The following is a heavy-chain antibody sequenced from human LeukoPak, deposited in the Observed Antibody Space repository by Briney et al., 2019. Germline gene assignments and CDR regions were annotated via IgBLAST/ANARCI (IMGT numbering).Heavy chain of an antibody. J-gene: IGHJ4*02. CDR2: IYSGGST. Sequence: PGGSPRLSCAASGFTVSSNYMSWVRQAPGKGLEWVSVIYSGGSTYYADSVKGRFTISRDNSKNTLYLQMNSLRAEDTAVYYCARDPPARYSSGWYSYWGQGTLVTVSS. V-gene: IGHV3-53*01. CDR1: GFTVSSNY. D-gene: IGHD6-19*01. CDR3: ARDPPARYSSGWYSY.